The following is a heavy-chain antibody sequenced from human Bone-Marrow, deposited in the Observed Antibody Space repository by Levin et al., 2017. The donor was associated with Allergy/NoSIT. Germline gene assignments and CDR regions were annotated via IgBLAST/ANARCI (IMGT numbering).Heavy chain of an antibody. V-gene: IGHV3-9*01. CDR1: GFTFDDYA. Sequence: SCAASGFTFDDYAMHWVRQAPGKGLEWVSGISWNSGSIGYADSVKGRFTISRDNAKNSLYLQMNSLRAEDTALYYCAKSPRRYYDSSGSAFDIWGQGTMVTVSS. CDR2: ISWNSGSI. J-gene: IGHJ3*02. CDR3: AKSPRRYYDSSGSAFDI. D-gene: IGHD3-22*01.